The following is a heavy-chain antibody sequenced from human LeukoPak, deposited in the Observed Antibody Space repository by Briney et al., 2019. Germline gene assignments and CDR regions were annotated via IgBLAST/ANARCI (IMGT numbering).Heavy chain of an antibody. Sequence: PGGSLRLSCAASGFTVSSNYMSWVRQAPGKGLEWVSAISGSGGSTYYADSVKGRFTISRDNSKNTLYLQMNSLRAEDTAVYYCAKDPMAARLLWYFDLWGRGTLVTVSS. D-gene: IGHD6-6*01. J-gene: IGHJ2*01. V-gene: IGHV3-23*01. CDR1: GFTVSSNY. CDR3: AKDPMAARLLWYFDL. CDR2: ISGSGGST.